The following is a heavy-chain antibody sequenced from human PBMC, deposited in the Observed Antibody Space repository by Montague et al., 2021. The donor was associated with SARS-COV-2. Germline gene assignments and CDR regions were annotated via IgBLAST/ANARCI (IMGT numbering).Heavy chain of an antibody. Sequence: SLRLSCAASGFTFSSYQMNWVRQAPGKGLEWVSYISNSGSNKNDADSVKGRFTISRDNAKNSLYLQMNSLRAEDTAVYYCTRDPGIAEAGSWFDYWGQGTLVTVSS. CDR3: TRDPGIAEAGSWFDY. CDR2: ISNSGSNK. CDR1: GFTFSSYQ. D-gene: IGHD6-19*01. V-gene: IGHV3-48*03. J-gene: IGHJ4*02.